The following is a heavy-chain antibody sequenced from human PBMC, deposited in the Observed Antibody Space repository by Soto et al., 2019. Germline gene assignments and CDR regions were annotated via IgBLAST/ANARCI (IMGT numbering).Heavy chain of an antibody. CDR3: ARDPYCGGDCYSKDAFDI. V-gene: IGHV4-59*01. D-gene: IGHD2-21*02. J-gene: IGHJ3*02. CDR1: GGSISSYY. Sequence: PSETLSLTCTVSGGSISSYYWSWIRQPPGKGLEWIGCIYYSGSTNYNPSLKSRVTISVDTSKNQFSLKLSSVTAADTAVYYCARDPYCGGDCYSKDAFDIWGQGTMVTVSS. CDR2: IYYSGST.